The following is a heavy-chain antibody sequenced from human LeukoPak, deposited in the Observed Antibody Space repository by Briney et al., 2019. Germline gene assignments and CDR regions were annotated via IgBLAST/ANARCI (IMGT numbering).Heavy chain of an antibody. J-gene: IGHJ4*02. CDR2: INHSGNA. CDR1: GGAFSGYY. D-gene: IGHD4-17*01. CDR3: ARGQGTVTTH. V-gene: IGHV4-34*01. Sequence: PSETLSLTCGVSGGAFSGYYWTWIRQPPGKGLEWIGEINHSGNANYNPSLKSRVTISLDMSENHFPLKLTSVTAADTAVYYCARGQGTVTTHWGQGTLVTVSS.